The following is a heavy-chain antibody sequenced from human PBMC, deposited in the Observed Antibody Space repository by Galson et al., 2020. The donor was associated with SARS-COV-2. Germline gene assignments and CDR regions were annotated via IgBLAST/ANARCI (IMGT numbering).Heavy chain of an antibody. D-gene: IGHD3-10*01. Sequence: KIGESVKISCKGSGYSFTSYWIGWVRQMPGKGLEWMGIIYPGDSDTRYSPSFQGQVTISADKSISTAYLQWSSLKASDTAMYYCARDRLYGSGSPYYFDYWGQGTLVTVSS. CDR2: IYPGDSDT. J-gene: IGHJ4*02. V-gene: IGHV5-51*01. CDR3: ARDRLYGSGSPYYFDY. CDR1: GYSFTSYW.